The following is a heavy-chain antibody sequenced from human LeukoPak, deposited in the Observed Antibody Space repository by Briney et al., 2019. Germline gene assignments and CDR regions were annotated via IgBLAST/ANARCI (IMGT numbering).Heavy chain of an antibody. CDR1: GGSISTYY. J-gene: IGHJ6*02. V-gene: IGHV4-59*01. Sequence: PSETLSLTCSVSGGSISTYYWSWIRQLPGKGLEWIGYIYYTGTTNYNPSLRSRVTISVDTSRNQFSLRLSSVTAADTAVYYCAREDPQTAVPEGMDVWGHGTTVIVSS. CDR2: IYYTGTT. D-gene: IGHD4-17*01. CDR3: AREDPQTAVPEGMDV.